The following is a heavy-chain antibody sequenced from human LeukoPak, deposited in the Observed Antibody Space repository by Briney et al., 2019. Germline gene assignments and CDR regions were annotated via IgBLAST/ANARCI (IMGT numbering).Heavy chain of an antibody. CDR3: AKDDYSRSKTKWFDP. D-gene: IGHD6-6*01. Sequence: GGSLRLSCGAYGFTFSSYAMSWVRQAPGKGLEWISSISGSGATIYYADSVKGRFTISRDNSKNTLYLQMNTLRAEDTAVYYCAKDDYSRSKTKWFDPWGQGTLVTVSS. CDR1: GFTFSSYA. J-gene: IGHJ5*02. V-gene: IGHV3-23*01. CDR2: ISGSGATI.